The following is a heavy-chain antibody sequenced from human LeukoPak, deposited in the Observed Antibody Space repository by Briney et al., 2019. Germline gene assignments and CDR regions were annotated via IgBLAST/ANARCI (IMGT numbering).Heavy chain of an antibody. V-gene: IGHV3-74*03. CDR3: ARDQRVTGRPDIDY. Sequence: PGGSLRLSCAPSGFTFRNHWRHWVGQTPGRGLVWVSRISSDGSSTTYADSVKGRFTISRDNAKNTLYLQMNNLRAEDTAMYYCARDQRVTGRPDIDYWGQGTLVIVSS. J-gene: IGHJ4*02. CDR1: GFTFRNHW. CDR2: ISSDGSST. D-gene: IGHD6-6*01.